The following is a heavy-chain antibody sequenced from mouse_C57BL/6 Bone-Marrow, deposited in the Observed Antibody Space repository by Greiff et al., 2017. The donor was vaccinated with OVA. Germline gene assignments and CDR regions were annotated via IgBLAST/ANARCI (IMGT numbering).Heavy chain of an antibody. V-gene: IGHV1-76*01. Sequence: QVQLQQSGAELVRPGASVKLSCKASGYTFTDYYINWVKQRPGQGLEWIASIYPGSGNTYYNEKFKGKATLTAEKSSSTAYMQLSSLTCEDSAVYVWARADYYYGSSYWYFDVWGTGTTVTVSS. CDR3: ARADYYYGSSYWYFDV. CDR2: IYPGSGNT. J-gene: IGHJ1*03. CDR1: GYTFTDYY. D-gene: IGHD1-1*01.